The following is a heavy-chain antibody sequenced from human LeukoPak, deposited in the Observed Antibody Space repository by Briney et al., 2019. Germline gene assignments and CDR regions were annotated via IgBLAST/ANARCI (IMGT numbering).Heavy chain of an antibody. CDR3: AREQGARGGDCYDY. Sequence: GASVKVSCKASGGTFSSYAISWVRQAPGQGLEWMGGIIPIFGTANYAQKLQGRVTMTTDTSTSTAYMELRSLRSDDTAVYYCAREQGARGGDCYDYWGQGTLVTVSS. CDR2: IIPIFGTA. CDR1: GGTFSSYA. V-gene: IGHV1-69*05. J-gene: IGHJ4*02. D-gene: IGHD2-21*01.